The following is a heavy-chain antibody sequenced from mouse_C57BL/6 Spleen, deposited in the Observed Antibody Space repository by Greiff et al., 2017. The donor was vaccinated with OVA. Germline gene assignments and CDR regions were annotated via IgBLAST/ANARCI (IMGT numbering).Heavy chain of an antibody. J-gene: IGHJ1*03. CDR2: IHPNSGST. Sequence: VQLQQPGAELVKPGASVKLSCKASGYTFTSYWMHWVKQRPGQGLEWIGMIHPNSGSTNYNEKFKSKATLTVDKSSSTVYMQLSSLTSEDSAVYYCAREGSTWYFDVWGTGTTVTVSS. CDR1: GYTFTSYW. CDR3: AREGSTWYFDV. V-gene: IGHV1-64*01. D-gene: IGHD1-1*01.